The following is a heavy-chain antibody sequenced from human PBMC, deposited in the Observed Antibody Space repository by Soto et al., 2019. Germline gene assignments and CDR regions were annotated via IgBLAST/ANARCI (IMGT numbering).Heavy chain of an antibody. CDR3: ASSNYYDSSGYYYFDY. D-gene: IGHD3-22*01. J-gene: IGHJ4*02. V-gene: IGHV4-30-2*01. CDR1: GGSISSGGYS. CDR2: IYHSGST. Sequence: SETLSLTCAVSGGSISSGGYSWSWIRQPPGKGLEWIGYIYHSGSTYYNPSLKSRVTISVDRSKNQFSLKLSSVTAADTAVYYCASSNYYDSSGYYYFDYWGQGTLVTVSS.